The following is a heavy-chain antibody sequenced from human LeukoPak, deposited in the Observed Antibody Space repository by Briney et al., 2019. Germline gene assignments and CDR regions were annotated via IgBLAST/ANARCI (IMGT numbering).Heavy chain of an antibody. CDR1: GFTFSSYW. V-gene: IGHV3-7*01. Sequence: GGSLRLSCAASGFTFSSYWMSWVRQAPGKGLEWVANIKQDGSEKYYVDSVKGRFTISRDNAKNSLYLQMNSLRAEDTAVYYCARDPPLGYCSSSSCPHLDYWGQGTLVTVSS. CDR2: IKQDGSEK. J-gene: IGHJ4*02. D-gene: IGHD2-2*01. CDR3: ARDPPLGYCSSSSCPHLDY.